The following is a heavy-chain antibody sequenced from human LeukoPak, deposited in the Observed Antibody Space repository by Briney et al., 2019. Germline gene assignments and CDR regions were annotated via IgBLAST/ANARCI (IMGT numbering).Heavy chain of an antibody. CDR3: ARGSSGSYYSYYYYYYMDV. J-gene: IGHJ6*03. V-gene: IGHV4-34*01. D-gene: IGHD1-26*01. CDR1: GGSFSGYY. CDR2: INHSGST. Sequence: SETPSLTCAVYGGSFSGYYWSWIRQPPGKGLEWIGEINHSGSTNYNPSLKSRVTISVDTSKNQFSLKLSSVTAADTAVYYCARGSSGSYYSYYYYYYMDVWGKGTTVTVSS.